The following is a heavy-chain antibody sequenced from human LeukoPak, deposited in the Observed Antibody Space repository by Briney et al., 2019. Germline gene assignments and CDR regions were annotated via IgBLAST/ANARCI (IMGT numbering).Heavy chain of an antibody. CDR3: AKGLTTVTPRGFDY. J-gene: IGHJ4*02. Sequence: GGSLRLSCAASGFTFFNYAMSWVRQSPGKGLEWVSAISGSGGTTYFADSVKGRFTISRDNSKNTLYLQMNSLRAEDTAVYYCAKGLTTVTPRGFDYWGQGTLVTVSS. D-gene: IGHD4-17*01. CDR1: GFTFFNYA. CDR2: ISGSGGTT. V-gene: IGHV3-23*01.